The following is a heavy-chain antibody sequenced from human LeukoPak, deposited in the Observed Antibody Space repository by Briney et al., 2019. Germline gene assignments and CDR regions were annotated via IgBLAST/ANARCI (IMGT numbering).Heavy chain of an antibody. D-gene: IGHD1-1*01. CDR2: INPSGGST. J-gene: IGHJ3*02. V-gene: IGHV1-46*01. CDR1: GYTFTSYY. CDR3: ARDLGWNDNDAFDI. Sequence: ASVKVSCKASGYTFTSYYLHWVRQAPGQGLGWMGIINPSGGSTTYAQRFQGRVTMTRDTSTSTVYMELSSLRSEDTAVYYCARDLGWNDNDAFDIWGQGTMVTVSS.